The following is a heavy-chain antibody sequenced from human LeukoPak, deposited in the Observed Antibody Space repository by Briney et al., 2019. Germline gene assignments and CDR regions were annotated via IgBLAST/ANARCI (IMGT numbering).Heavy chain of an antibody. CDR2: TSGSGGST. Sequence: HPGGSLRLSCAASGFTFSSYAMSWVRQAPGKGLEWVSATSGSGGSTYYADSVKGRFTISRDNSRNTLYTQMDGLRLEDTAVYYCAREMTSVLGKNFDYWGQGTVVTVSS. D-gene: IGHD2-8*01. J-gene: IGHJ4*02. CDR1: GFTFSSYA. V-gene: IGHV3-23*01. CDR3: AREMTSVLGKNFDY.